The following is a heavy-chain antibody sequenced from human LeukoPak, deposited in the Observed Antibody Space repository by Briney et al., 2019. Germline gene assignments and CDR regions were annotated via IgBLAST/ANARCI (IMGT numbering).Heavy chain of an antibody. CDR3: ARGPYGSGSED. CDR2: IYYSGST. V-gene: IGHV4-31*03. J-gene: IGHJ4*02. CDR1: GGSISSGGYY. Sequence: SETLSLTCTVSGGSISSGGYYWSWIRQHPGKGLEWIGYIYYSGSTYYNPSLRSRLTISVDTSKNQFSLKLSSVTAADTAVYYCARGPYGSGSEDWGQGALVTVSS. D-gene: IGHD3-10*01.